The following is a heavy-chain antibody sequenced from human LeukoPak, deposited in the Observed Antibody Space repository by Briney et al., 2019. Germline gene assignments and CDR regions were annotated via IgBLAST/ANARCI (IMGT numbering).Heavy chain of an antibody. J-gene: IGHJ6*02. CDR2: LGSAGDK. CDR3: ARAKRETSTRPWTSGMDV. V-gene: IGHV3-13*01. CDR1: GFTLSDYD. Sequence: GGSLRLSCAASGFTLSDYDIHWVRQPIGKGLDWVSGLGSAGDKYHAGSERGRFTISREDAENSVYLQMNGLRPEDTAIYYCARAKRETSTRPWTSGMDVWSQGTRVTVSS. D-gene: IGHD3/OR15-3a*01.